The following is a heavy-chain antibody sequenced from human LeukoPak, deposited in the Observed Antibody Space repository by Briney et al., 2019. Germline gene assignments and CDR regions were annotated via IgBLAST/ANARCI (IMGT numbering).Heavy chain of an antibody. CDR1: GGSFSDYF. Sequence: SETLSLTCAVYGGSFSDYFWGWIRQPPGKGLGWIGEINHSGRTNYNPSLKSRVTISVDTSKNQFSLKLSSVTGADTSVYYCARDVLVVPAAIHYGMDVWGQGTTVTVSS. D-gene: IGHD2-2*01. CDR2: INHSGRT. V-gene: IGHV4-34*01. CDR3: ARDVLVVPAAIHYGMDV. J-gene: IGHJ6*02.